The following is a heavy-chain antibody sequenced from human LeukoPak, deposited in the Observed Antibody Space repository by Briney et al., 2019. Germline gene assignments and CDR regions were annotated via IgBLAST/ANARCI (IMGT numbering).Heavy chain of an antibody. CDR3: ARGLTVSIGNDFPYYYYYMDV. Sequence: SVKVSCKASGYSFNDYYIHWVRQAPGQGLEWMGWIRGDNGGTNYAQKFRGRVTMTRDTSTTTVYMELSRLRSDDTAVYYCARGLTVSIGNDFPYYYYYMDVWGKGTTVTVS. D-gene: IGHD3-3*01. CDR1: GYSFNDYY. V-gene: IGHV1-2*02. CDR2: IRGDNGGT. J-gene: IGHJ6*03.